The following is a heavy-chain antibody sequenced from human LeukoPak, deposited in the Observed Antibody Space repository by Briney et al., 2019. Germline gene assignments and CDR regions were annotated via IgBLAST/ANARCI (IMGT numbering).Heavy chain of an antibody. Sequence: PGGSLRLSCAASGFTISSYAMHWVRQAPGKGLEWVAIMSYDGSNKYYADSVKGRFTISRDNSKNTLYLQMNSLRAEDTAVYYCAKVGGDGWYLNYWGQGTLVTVSS. D-gene: IGHD5-24*01. CDR3: AKVGGDGWYLNY. CDR2: MSYDGSNK. J-gene: IGHJ4*02. CDR1: GFTISSYA. V-gene: IGHV3-30*04.